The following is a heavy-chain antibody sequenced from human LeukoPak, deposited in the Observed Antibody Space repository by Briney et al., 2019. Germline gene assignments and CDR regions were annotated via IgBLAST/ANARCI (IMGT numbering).Heavy chain of an antibody. CDR2: LYSGGGT. D-gene: IGHD2-15*01. CDR3: AREYCSGGSCYRRQYYFDY. V-gene: IGHV3-53*01. J-gene: IGHJ4*02. CDR1: GFTVSSNS. Sequence: GGSLRLSCAVSGFTVSSNSMSWVRQAPGKGLEWVSVLYSGGGTDYADSVKGRFTISRDNSKNTLYLGMNSLRVEDTAVYYCAREYCSGGSCYRRQYYFDYWGQGTLVTVSS.